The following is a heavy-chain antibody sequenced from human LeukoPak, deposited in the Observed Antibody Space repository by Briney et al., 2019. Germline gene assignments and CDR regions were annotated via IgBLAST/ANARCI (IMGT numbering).Heavy chain of an antibody. CDR3: AKDRHAPGRYCSSTTCFPFDS. CDR2: VSGTSGST. Sequence: GGSLRLSCAASGFTFSSYAMSWVRQAPGKGLEWVSGVSGTSGSTYYADSVKGRFTISRDNSKSTLFLQMNSLRAEDTAVYYCAKDRHAPGRYCSSTTCFPFDSWGQGTLVTVSS. V-gene: IGHV3-23*01. D-gene: IGHD2-2*01. CDR1: GFTFSSYA. J-gene: IGHJ5*01.